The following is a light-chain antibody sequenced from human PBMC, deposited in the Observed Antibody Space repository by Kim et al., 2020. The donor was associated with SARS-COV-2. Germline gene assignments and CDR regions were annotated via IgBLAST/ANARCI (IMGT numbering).Light chain of an antibody. CDR2: DAS. V-gene: IGKV1-33*01. CDR3: QQYDNLLPIT. CDR1: QDISKY. J-gene: IGKJ5*01. Sequence: DIQMTQSPSSLSASVGDRVTITCQASQDISKYLNWYQQTPGKAPKLLIYDASNLETGVPSRFSGSGSGTHFSFTISSLQPEDIATYYCQQYDNLLPITFGPGTRLEIK.